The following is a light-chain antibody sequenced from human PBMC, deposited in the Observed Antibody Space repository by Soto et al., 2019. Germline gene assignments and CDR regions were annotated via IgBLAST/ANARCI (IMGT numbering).Light chain of an antibody. J-gene: IGLJ3*02. V-gene: IGLV2-8*01. CDR3: SSYVGNNNLV. CDR1: SSDIGGYNS. CDR2: EVY. Sequence: QSALTQPPSASGSPGQSVTISCTGTSSDIGGYNSVSWYQQHPGKAPRLMIYEVYKRPSGVPERFSGSKSGKTASLTVSGLQADDEADYYCSSYVGNNNLVFGGGTKLTVL.